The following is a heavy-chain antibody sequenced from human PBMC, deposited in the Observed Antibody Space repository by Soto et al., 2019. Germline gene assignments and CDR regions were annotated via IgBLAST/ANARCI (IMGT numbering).Heavy chain of an antibody. CDR1: GFTFSDYY. CDR2: ISSSGSTI. Sequence: QVQLVESGGGLVKPGGSLRLSCAASGFTFSDYYMSWIRQARGKGLEWVSYISSSGSTIYYADSVKGRFTISRDNAKNSLYLQMNSLRAEDTAVYYCARALKLGNLEIIPRDYWGQGTLVTVSS. V-gene: IGHV3-11*01. D-gene: IGHD1-1*01. J-gene: IGHJ4*02. CDR3: ARALKLGNLEIIPRDY.